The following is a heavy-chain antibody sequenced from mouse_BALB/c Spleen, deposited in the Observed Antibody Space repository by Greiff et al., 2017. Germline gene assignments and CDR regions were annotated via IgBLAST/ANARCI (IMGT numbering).Heavy chain of an antibody. V-gene: IGHV1-20*02. CDR3: ARWGYGYEGYAMDY. CDR1: GYSFTGYF. J-gene: IGHJ4*01. D-gene: IGHD2-2*01. CDR2: INPYNGDT. Sequence: VQLKESGPELVKPGASVKISCKASGYSFTGYFMNWVMQSHGKSLEWIGRINPYNGDTFYNQKFKGKATLTVDKSSSTAHMELRSLASEDSAVYYCARWGYGYEGYAMDYWGQGTSVTVSS.